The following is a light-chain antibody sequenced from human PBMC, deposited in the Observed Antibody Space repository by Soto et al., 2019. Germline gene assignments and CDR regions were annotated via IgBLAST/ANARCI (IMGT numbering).Light chain of an antibody. CDR2: DVA. Sequence: QSALTQPASVSDSPGQSITISCTGTSSDVGGSNFVSWYQQHPGKPPKLIIYDVANRPSGVSNRFSGSKSGSTASLIISRLQTEDEADYYCVPYTSSTTYVFGTGTKVTAL. V-gene: IGLV2-14*03. CDR1: SSDVGGSNF. CDR3: VPYTSSTTYV. J-gene: IGLJ1*01.